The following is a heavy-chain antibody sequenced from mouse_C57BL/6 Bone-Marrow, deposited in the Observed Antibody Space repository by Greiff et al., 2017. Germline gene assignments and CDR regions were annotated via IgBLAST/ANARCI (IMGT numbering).Heavy chain of an antibody. CDR2: IYPRSGNT. D-gene: IGHD1-1*01. J-gene: IGHJ3*01. CDR1: GYTFTSYG. V-gene: IGHV1-81*01. Sequence: VKLMESGAELARPGASVKLSCKASGYTFTSYGISWVKQRTGQGLEWIGEIYPRSGNTYYNEKFKGKATLTADKSSSTAYMELRSLTSEDSAVYFCARGDYGSSGAYWGQGTLVTVSA. CDR3: ARGDYGSSGAY.